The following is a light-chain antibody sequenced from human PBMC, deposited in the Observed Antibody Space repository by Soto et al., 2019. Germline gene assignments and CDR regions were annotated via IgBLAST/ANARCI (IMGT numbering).Light chain of an antibody. CDR3: QQYTTWPFT. V-gene: IGKV3-15*01. CDR2: GSS. J-gene: IGKJ3*01. CDR1: QSVGNN. Sequence: EIVMTQSPATLSVSPGERATLSCRASQSVGNNLAWYQQKPGQAPRLLIYGSSTRATGFPARFSGSGSGTEFTLTISSLQSVDFAIYYCQQYTTWPFTFGPGTKVDIK.